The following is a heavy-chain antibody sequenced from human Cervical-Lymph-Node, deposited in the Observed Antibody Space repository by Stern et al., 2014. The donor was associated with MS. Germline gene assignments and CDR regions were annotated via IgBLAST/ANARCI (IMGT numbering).Heavy chain of an antibody. CDR1: GGSLSTYT. D-gene: IGHD2-2*01. Sequence: QVQLVQSGAELKKPGSSVKVSCKASGGSLSTYTITWVRQASGQGLEWMGRIIPALNVANYAQKFQGRLTITADKSTSTAYMEMSSLRSDDTAVYYCAGPAPLDWGQGTLVTVSS. CDR3: AGPAPLD. CDR2: IIPALNVA. J-gene: IGHJ4*02. V-gene: IGHV1-69*09.